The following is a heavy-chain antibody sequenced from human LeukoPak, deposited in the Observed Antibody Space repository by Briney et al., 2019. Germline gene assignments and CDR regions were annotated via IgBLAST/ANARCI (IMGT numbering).Heavy chain of an antibody. CDR3: ARGTPAFDI. CDR1: RGTFSSYA. CDR2: IIPIFATA. V-gene: IGHV1-69*05. J-gene: IGHJ3*02. Sequence: GASVKVSCKASRGTFSSYAISWVRQAPGHGLEWRGGIIPIFATANYAQKFQGRVTITTDESTSTAYMELSSLRSEDTAVYYCARGTPAFDIWGQGTMVTVSS.